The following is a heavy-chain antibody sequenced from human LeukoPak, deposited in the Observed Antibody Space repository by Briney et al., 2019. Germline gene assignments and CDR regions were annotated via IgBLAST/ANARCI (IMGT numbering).Heavy chain of an antibody. CDR2: MYSSGST. J-gene: IGHJ4*02. D-gene: IGHD4-17*01. CDR1: GGPINNYF. V-gene: IGHV4-4*07. Sequence: SETLSLTCTVSGGPINNYFWSWIRQPAGKGLEWMGRMYSSGSTSYNPSLKNRLTISLDKTKNQVSLKLTSVTAADTAMYVCAREQTTGFDQWGQGALVTVSS. CDR3: AREQTTGFDQ.